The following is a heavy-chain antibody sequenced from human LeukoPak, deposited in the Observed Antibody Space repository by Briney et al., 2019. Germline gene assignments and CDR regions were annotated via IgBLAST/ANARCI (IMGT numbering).Heavy chain of an antibody. Sequence: SETLSLTCAVYGGSFSGYYWSWIRQPPGKGLEWVGEINHSGSNNYNPSLKSRVTISVDTSKNQCSLKLSSVTAADTAVYYCARELLPVHWGQGTLVNVSS. CDR1: GGSFSGYY. CDR3: ARELLPVH. J-gene: IGHJ1*01. V-gene: IGHV4-34*01. CDR2: INHSGSN. D-gene: IGHD2/OR15-2a*01.